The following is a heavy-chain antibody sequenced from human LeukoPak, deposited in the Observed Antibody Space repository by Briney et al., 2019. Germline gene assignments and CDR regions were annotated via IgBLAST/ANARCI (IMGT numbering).Heavy chain of an antibody. D-gene: IGHD4-17*01. V-gene: IGHV4-38-2*02. CDR3: ARVVEDDDYGGYGASVDYYFDY. CDR1: GYSISSGYY. J-gene: IGHJ4*02. CDR2: LYHSGST. Sequence: KPSETLSLTCTVSGYSISSGYYWGWIRQPPGKGLEWIGSLYHSGSTYYNPSLMSRVTISVDTSKNQFSLKLSSVTAADTAVYYCARVVEDDDYGGYGASVDYYFDYWGQGTLVTVSS.